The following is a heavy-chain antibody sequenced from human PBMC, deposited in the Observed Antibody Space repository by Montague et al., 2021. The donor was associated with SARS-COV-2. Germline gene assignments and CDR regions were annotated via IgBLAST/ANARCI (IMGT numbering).Heavy chain of an antibody. J-gene: IGHJ4*01. CDR3: SRGGTRDIVFVTSALDY. D-gene: IGHD2-15*01. Sequence: SETPSLTCTVSGGSINAYYWTWIRQPPGKGLDWIGFLYYSGVTNYNPSLKSRVTMSLDTSKNQFSLRVSSVTAADTAVYYCSRGGTRDIVFVTSALDYWGRGTTVTVSS. CDR1: GGSINAYY. V-gene: IGHV4-59*08. CDR2: LYYSGVT.